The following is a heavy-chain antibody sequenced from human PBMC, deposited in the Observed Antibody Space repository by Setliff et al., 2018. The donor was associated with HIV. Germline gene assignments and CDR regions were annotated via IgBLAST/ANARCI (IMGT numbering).Heavy chain of an antibody. CDR1: GASLSGYY. CDR2: INHRGST. J-gene: IGHJ4*02. V-gene: IGHV4-34*01. Sequence: PSETLSLTCAVYGASLSGYYWSWIRQPPGKGLEWIGEINHRGSTNYNPSLKSRVTVSVDTSKNQFSLKLGSVTAADTAVYYCARESPSSSWFYFEYWGQGTLVTVSS. D-gene: IGHD6-13*01. CDR3: ARESPSSSWFYFEY.